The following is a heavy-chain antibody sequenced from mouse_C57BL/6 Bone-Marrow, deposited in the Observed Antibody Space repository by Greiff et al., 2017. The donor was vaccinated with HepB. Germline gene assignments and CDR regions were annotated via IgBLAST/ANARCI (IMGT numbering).Heavy chain of an antibody. Sequence: QVQLKQPGAELVKPGASVKMSCKASGYTFTSYWITWVKQRPGQGLEWIGDIYPGSGSTNYNEKFKSKATLTVDTSSSTAYMQLSSLTSEDSAVYYCARFSYGNYEGAYWGQGTLVTVSA. D-gene: IGHD2-10*02. CDR2: IYPGSGST. CDR1: GYTFTSYW. J-gene: IGHJ3*01. V-gene: IGHV1-55*01. CDR3: ARFSYGNYEGAY.